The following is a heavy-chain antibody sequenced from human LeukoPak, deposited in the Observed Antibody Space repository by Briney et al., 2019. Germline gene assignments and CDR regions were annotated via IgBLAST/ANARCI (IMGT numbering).Heavy chain of an antibody. Sequence: GGSLRLSCAASGFTFSSYSMNWIRQAPGKGLEWVSSISSSTSYIYYADSVKDRFIISKDNAKNSLYLQMNSLRAEDTAVYYCARAGGSTVSHSDYWGQGTLVTVSS. J-gene: IGHJ4*02. V-gene: IGHV3-21*01. CDR2: ISSSTSYI. CDR1: GFTFSSYS. CDR3: ARAGGSTVSHSDY. D-gene: IGHD4-17*01.